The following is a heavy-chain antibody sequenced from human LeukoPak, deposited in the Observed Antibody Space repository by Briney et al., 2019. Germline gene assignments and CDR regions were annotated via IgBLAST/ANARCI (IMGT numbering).Heavy chain of an antibody. J-gene: IGHJ5*02. Sequence: GGSLRLSCAASGLTFSSYSMNWVRQAPGKGLEWVSSISSSSSYIYYADSVKGRFTISRDNAKNSLYLQMNSLRAEDTAVYYCAGDNRGIQLWFDSTYNWFDPWGQGTLVTVSS. D-gene: IGHD5-18*01. CDR2: ISSSSSYI. V-gene: IGHV3-21*01. CDR3: AGDNRGIQLWFDSTYNWFDP. CDR1: GLTFSSYS.